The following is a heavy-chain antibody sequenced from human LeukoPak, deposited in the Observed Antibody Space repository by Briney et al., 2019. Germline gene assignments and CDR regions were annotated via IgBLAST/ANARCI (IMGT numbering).Heavy chain of an antibody. V-gene: IGHV3-30*03. D-gene: IGHD2-2*01. CDR2: ISNDGSNK. J-gene: IGHJ4*02. Sequence: GGSLRLSCAASGFTFSSYGIHWVRQAPGKGLEWVAVISNDGSNKYYADSVKGRFTISRDNAKKSLYLQMNSLRAEDTAIYYCARGVVPPPYWGQGTLVTVSS. CDR1: GFTFSSYG. CDR3: ARGVVPPPY.